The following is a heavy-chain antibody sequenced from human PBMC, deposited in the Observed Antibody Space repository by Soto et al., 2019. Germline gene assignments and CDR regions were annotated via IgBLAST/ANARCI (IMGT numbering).Heavy chain of an antibody. J-gene: IGHJ5*02. CDR1: GGTFSSYA. D-gene: IGHD1-1*01. Sequence: AASVKVSCKASGGTFSSYAISWVRQAPGQGLEWMGGIIPIFGTANYAQKFQGRVTITADKSTSTAYMELSSLRSEDTAVYYCASQGQTGTDPYNWFDPWGQGTLVTV. CDR2: IIPIFGTA. CDR3: ASQGQTGTDPYNWFDP. V-gene: IGHV1-69*06.